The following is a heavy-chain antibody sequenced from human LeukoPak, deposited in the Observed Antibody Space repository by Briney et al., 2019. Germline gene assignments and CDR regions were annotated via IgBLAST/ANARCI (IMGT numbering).Heavy chain of an antibody. V-gene: IGHV3-23*01. D-gene: IGHD5-18*01. J-gene: IGHJ4*02. Sequence: QTGGSLRLSCAASGFTFSSYGMSWVRQAPGKGLEWVSSISGSGGSTFYADSVKGRFTISRDNSKNTLYLQMNSLRDEDTAVYYCAKETGASYDYPLDYWGQGRLVTVSS. CDR1: GFTFSSYG. CDR2: ISGSGGST. CDR3: AKETGASYDYPLDY.